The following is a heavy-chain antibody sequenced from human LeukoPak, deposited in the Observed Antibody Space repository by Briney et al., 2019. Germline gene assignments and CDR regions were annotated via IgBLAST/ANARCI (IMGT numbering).Heavy chain of an antibody. V-gene: IGHV3-23*01. Sequence: PGGSLRLSCAASGFTFSGYAMSWVRQAPGKGLERVSAISGSGGTTYYADSVKGRFTISRDNSKNTLFLQMNSLRAEDTAVYYCANYPYYYGSGIPDYWGQGTLVTVSS. J-gene: IGHJ4*02. CDR2: ISGSGGTT. CDR3: ANYPYYYGSGIPDY. CDR1: GFTFSGYA. D-gene: IGHD3-10*01.